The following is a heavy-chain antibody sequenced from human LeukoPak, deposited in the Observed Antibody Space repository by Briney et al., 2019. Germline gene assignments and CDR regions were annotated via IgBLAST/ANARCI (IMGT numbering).Heavy chain of an antibody. CDR1: GDSVSRNRAV. CDR3: AREYSSSSSSCFDY. Sequence: SQTLSLTCVISGDSVSRNRAVWHWIRQSPSRGLEWLGRTFHRSKWFNDYALFVKSRISINPDTSKNQFSLQLNSVTPEDTAVYYCAREYSSSSSSCFDYWGQGTLVTVSS. J-gene: IGHJ4*02. V-gene: IGHV6-1*01. CDR2: TFHRSKWFN. D-gene: IGHD6-6*01.